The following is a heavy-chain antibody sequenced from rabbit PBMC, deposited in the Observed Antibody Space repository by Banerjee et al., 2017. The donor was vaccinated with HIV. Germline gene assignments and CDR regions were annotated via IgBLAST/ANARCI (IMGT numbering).Heavy chain of an antibody. CDR1: GFSFSSSYW. Sequence: EESGGDLVKPEGSLTLTCTASGFSFSSSYWICWVRQAPGKGLELIACIYTYSDITGYASWAKGRFTVSKTSSTTVTLQMTSLTAADTATYFCARRDVGDAGSGMDLWGPGTLVTVS. CDR3: ARRDVGDAGSGMDL. D-gene: IGHD4-2*01. CDR2: IYTYSDIT. J-gene: IGHJ6*01. V-gene: IGHV1S45*01.